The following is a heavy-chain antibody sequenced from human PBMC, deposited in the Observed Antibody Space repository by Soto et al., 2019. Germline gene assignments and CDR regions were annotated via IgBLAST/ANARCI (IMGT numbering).Heavy chain of an antibody. CDR2: IGSSSGYI. J-gene: IGHJ6*02. V-gene: IGHV3-21*05. D-gene: IGHD3-22*01. CDR1: GFAFSSYS. Sequence: EVQLVESGGGLVQPGGSLRLSCAASGFAFSSYSMNWVRQAPGRGLEWISYIGSSSGYIYYADSVRGRFTISRDNAQTSLFLHMNSLRAEDTAVYYCASLYYYDSSGYFGGHYYYGMDVWGQGTTVTVSS. CDR3: ASLYYYDSSGYFGGHYYYGMDV.